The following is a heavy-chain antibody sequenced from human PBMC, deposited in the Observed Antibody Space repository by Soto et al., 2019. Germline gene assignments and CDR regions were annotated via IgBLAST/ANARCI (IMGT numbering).Heavy chain of an antibody. J-gene: IGHJ4*02. D-gene: IGHD1-26*01. CDR2: INDSATT. CDR3: ARGAGRGY. V-gene: IGHV4-34*01. Sequence: QVQLQQWGAGLLKPSETLSLTCAIYGGSLSGYYWSWIRQSQGKGLEWLGEINDSATTNYNPSLKSRVTMSVHTSKKQVSLKLTSVTAAGTAVYYCARGAGRGYWGQGTLVTVSS. CDR1: GGSLSGYY.